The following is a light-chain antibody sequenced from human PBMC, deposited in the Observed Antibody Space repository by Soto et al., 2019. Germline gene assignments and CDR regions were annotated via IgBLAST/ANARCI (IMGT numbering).Light chain of an antibody. CDR1: QSVSSY. CDR2: DAS. J-gene: IGKJ4*01. Sequence: EIVLTQSPATLSLSPGERATLSCRASQSVSSYLAWYQQKSGQPPRLLIYDASNRATGIPARFSGSGSGTDFTLTISSLEPEDFAVYYCQQRSNWPPLTFGGGTKVEIK. CDR3: QQRSNWPPLT. V-gene: IGKV3-11*01.